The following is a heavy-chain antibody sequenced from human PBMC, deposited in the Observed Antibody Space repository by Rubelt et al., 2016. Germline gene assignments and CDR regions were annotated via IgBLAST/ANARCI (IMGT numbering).Heavy chain of an antibody. CDR2: INHNGST. D-gene: IGHD6-13*01. CDR3: ARGDIAAAGAPFDY. Sequence: QVQLQQWGAGLVKPSETLSLTCAVYGGSFSGYSWTWIRQPPGKGLEWIGEINHNGSTNYNPSLKSRVTISVDTSKNQFSLKLGSVTAADTAVYYCARGDIAAAGAPFDYWGQGTLVTVS. CDR1: GGSFSGYS. J-gene: IGHJ4*02. V-gene: IGHV4-34*01.